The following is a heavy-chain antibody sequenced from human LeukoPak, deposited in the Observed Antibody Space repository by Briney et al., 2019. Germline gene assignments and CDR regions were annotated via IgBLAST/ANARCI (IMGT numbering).Heavy chain of an antibody. D-gene: IGHD3-22*01. CDR2: IRFDGSNK. Sequence: GGSLRLSCAASGFTFSSYAIHWVRQAPGKGLEWVTFIRFDGSNKYYADSVKGRFTISRDNSKNTLYLQMNSLRAEDTALYYCAKAVVTYDSSDYYYPPPDYWGQGTLVTVSS. J-gene: IGHJ4*02. CDR3: AKAVVTYDSSDYYYPPPDY. V-gene: IGHV3-30*02. CDR1: GFTFSSYA.